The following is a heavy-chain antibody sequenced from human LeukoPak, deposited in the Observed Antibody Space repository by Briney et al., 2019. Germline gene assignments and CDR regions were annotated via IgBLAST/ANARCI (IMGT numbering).Heavy chain of an antibody. CDR1: GFTFDDYT. CDR2: ISWDGGST. J-gene: IGHJ4*02. Sequence: GGSLRLSCAASGFTFDDYTMHWVRQAPGKGLEWVSLISWDGGSTYYADSVKGRFTISRDNSKNTLYLQMNSLRAEDTAVYYCAKDREADWGQGTLVTVSS. CDR3: AKDREAD. D-gene: IGHD6-13*01. V-gene: IGHV3-43*01.